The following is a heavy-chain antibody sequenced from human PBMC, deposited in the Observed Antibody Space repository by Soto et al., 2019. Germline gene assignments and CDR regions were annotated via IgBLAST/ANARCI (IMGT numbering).Heavy chain of an antibody. J-gene: IGHJ4*02. CDR2: ISGSGDVT. CDR1: GFTFSSYA. D-gene: IGHD6-13*01. V-gene: IGHV3-23*01. CDR3: AKTMGDSSSLFDY. Sequence: GGSLRLSCAASGFTFSSYAMSWVRQAPGRGLEWVSGISGSGDVTYYADSVKGRFTISRDNSKNTLHLQMHSLRAEDTAVYYCAKTMGDSSSLFDYWAREPWSPSPQ.